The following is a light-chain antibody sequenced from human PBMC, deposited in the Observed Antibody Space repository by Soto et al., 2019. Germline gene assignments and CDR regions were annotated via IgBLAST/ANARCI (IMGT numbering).Light chain of an antibody. CDR2: DAS. Sequence: EIVLTQSPATLSLSPGETATLSCRASQSVSSSLAWYQQKPGQTPRLLIYDASNRATGIPARFSGSGSGTDFNLTVSSLEPEEFAVYYCQQRSSWPLTFGGGTKVEIK. V-gene: IGKV3-11*01. CDR1: QSVSSS. J-gene: IGKJ4*01. CDR3: QQRSSWPLT.